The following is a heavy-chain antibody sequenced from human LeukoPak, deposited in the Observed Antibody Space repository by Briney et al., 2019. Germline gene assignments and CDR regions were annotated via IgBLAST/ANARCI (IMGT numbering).Heavy chain of an antibody. V-gene: IGHV3-30*02. J-gene: IGHJ4*02. CDR3: ARDGPPCGGDCYSVFDY. CDR2: IRYDGSNK. D-gene: IGHD2-21*02. Sequence: GGSLRLSCAASGFTFSSYGMHWVRQAPGKGLEWVAFIRYDGSNKYYADSVKGRFTISRDNSKNTLYLQMNSLRAEDTAVYYCARDGPPCGGDCYSVFDYWGQGTLVTVSS. CDR1: GFTFSSYG.